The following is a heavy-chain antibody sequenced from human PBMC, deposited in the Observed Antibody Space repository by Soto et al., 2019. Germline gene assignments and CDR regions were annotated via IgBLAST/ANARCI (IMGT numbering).Heavy chain of an antibody. D-gene: IGHD2-15*01. Sequence: EVQLLESGGGLVQPGGSLRLSCAASGFTFSSYAMSWVRQAPGKGLEWVSAISGSSSYIYYADSVKGRFTISRDNAKNSLYLQMNSLRAEDTAVYYCASYCSGGSCYPPSYYYGMDVWGQGTTVTVSS. CDR3: ASYCSGGSCYPPSYYYGMDV. CDR1: GFTFSSYA. J-gene: IGHJ6*02. CDR2: ISGSSSYI. V-gene: IGHV3-21*01.